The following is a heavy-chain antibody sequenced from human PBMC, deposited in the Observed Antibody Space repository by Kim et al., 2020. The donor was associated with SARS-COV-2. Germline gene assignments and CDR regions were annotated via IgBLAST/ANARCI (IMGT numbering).Heavy chain of an antibody. D-gene: IGHD4-17*01. CDR3: ARELTTVTTEG. CDR1: GFTFSSYS. Sequence: GGSLRLSCAASGFTFSSYSMNWVRQAPGKGLEWVSYISSSSTIYYADSVKGRFTISRDNAKNSLYLQMNSLRDEDTAVYYCARELTTVTTEGWGQGTLVTVSS. J-gene: IGHJ4*02. V-gene: IGHV3-48*02. CDR2: ISSSSTI.